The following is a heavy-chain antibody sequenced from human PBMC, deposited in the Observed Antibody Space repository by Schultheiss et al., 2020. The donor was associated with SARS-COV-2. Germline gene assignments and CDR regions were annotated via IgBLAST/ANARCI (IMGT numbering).Heavy chain of an antibody. CDR3: ARVTGTTWSYYYYGMDV. Sequence: TLSLTCTVSGYSISSGYYWSWIRQHPGKGLEWIGYIYYSGSTYYNPSLKSRVTISVDTSKNQFSLKLSSVTAADTAVYYCARVTGTTWSYYYYGMDVWGQGTTVTVSS. V-gene: IGHV4-31*03. CDR1: GYSISSGYY. D-gene: IGHD1-7*01. CDR2: IYYSGST. J-gene: IGHJ6*02.